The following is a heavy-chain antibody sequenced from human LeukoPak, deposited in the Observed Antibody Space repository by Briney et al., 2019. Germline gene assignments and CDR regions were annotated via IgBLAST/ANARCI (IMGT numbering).Heavy chain of an antibody. CDR1: GGVFSGNY. D-gene: IGHD6-19*01. J-gene: IGHJ2*01. CDR3: ARGRGYSSGWNLSHWYFDL. Sequence: LETLSLTCNVFGGVFSGNYWGCVRHPPGKGLEWIGEINHSGSTNYNPSLKSRLTISVETSKHQFSLKLRAVIAADTAVYYCARGRGYSSGWNLSHWYFDLWGRGTLVTVSS. CDR2: INHSGST. V-gene: IGHV4-34*01.